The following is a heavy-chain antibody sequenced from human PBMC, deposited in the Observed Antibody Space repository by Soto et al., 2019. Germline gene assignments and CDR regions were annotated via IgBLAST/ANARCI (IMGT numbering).Heavy chain of an antibody. CDR3: ARSLAKPGSHFDWFDS. CDR2: IKSKTDGGTT. D-gene: IGHD3-10*01. J-gene: IGHJ5*01. CDR1: GFTFSNAW. V-gene: IGHV3-15*01. Sequence: LRLSCAASGFTFSNAWMSWVRQAPGKGLEWVGRIKSKTDGGTTDYAAPVKGRFTISRDDSKNTLYLQMNSMKTEDTAVYYCARSLAKPGSHFDWFDSWGPGTLVTVSS.